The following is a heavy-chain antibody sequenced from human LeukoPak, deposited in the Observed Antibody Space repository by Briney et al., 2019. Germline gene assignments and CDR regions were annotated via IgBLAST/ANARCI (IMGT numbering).Heavy chain of an antibody. V-gene: IGHV4-34*01. CDR3: AREPYGDHSNFDY. CDR2: INHSGST. Sequence: PSETLSPTCAVYGGSFSGYYWSWIRQPPGKGLEWIGEINHSGSTNCNPSLKSRVTISVDTSKNQFSLKLSSVTAADTAVYYCAREPYGDHSNFDYWGRGILVTVSS. J-gene: IGHJ4*02. CDR1: GGSFSGYY. D-gene: IGHD4-17*01.